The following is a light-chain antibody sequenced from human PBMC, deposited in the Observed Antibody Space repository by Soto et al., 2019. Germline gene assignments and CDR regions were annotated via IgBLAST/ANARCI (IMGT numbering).Light chain of an antibody. CDR3: QKYNSAPWT. Sequence: DIQMTQSPSSLSASVGDRVTITCRASQGISNYLAWYQQQPGKVPKLLIYVASTLQSRVPSRFSGSGSGTDFTLTISSLQPEDVATYYCQKYNSAPWTFGQGTKVEIK. J-gene: IGKJ1*01. CDR2: VAS. V-gene: IGKV1-27*01. CDR1: QGISNY.